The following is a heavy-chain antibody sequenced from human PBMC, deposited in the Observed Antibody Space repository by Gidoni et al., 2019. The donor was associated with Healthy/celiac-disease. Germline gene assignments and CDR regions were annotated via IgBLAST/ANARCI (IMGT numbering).Heavy chain of an antibody. CDR2: IYTSGST. J-gene: IGHJ4*02. Sequence: QVQLQESGPGLVKPSQTLSLTCTVSGGSISSGSYYWSWIRQPAGKGLEWIGRIYTSGSTNYNPSLKSRVTISVDTSKNQFSLKLSSVTAADTAVYYCAREPVGATTGYFDYWGQGTLVTVSS. D-gene: IGHD1-26*01. V-gene: IGHV4-61*02. CDR3: AREPVGATTGYFDY. CDR1: GGSISSGSYY.